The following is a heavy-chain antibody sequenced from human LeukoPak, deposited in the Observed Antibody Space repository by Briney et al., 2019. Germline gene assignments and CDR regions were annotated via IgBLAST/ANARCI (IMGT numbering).Heavy chain of an antibody. CDR1: GFGFSYYD. Sequence: GGSLRLSCVASGFGFSYYDMNWVRQTPGKGLEWVSTISGTDDSTYYADSVKGRFTISRDNSKNTLYLQMDSLRAEDTAVYHCVRDRAVGYYDSGGHVIFDYWGQGTLVTVSS. CDR3: VRDRAVGYYDSGGHVIFDY. V-gene: IGHV3-23*01. D-gene: IGHD3-22*01. J-gene: IGHJ4*02. CDR2: ISGTDDST.